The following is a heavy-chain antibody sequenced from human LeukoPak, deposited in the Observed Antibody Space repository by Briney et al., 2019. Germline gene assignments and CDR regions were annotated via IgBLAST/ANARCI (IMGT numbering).Heavy chain of an antibody. V-gene: IGHV4-34*01. Sequence: PSETLSLTCAVYGGSFSGYHWSWIRQPPGKGLEWIGEINHSGSTNYNPSLKSRVTISVDTSKNQFSLKLSSVTAADTAVYYCARGTLVGATPFDYWGQGTLVTVSS. J-gene: IGHJ4*02. D-gene: IGHD1-26*01. CDR3: ARGTLVGATPFDY. CDR2: INHSGST. CDR1: GGSFSGYH.